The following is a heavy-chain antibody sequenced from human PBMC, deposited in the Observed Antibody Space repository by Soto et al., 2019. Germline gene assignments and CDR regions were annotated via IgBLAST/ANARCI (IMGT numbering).Heavy chain of an antibody. CDR1: GGTFSSYA. Sequence: ASVKVSCKASGGTFSSYAISWVRQAPGQGLEWMGGIIPIFGTANYAQKFQGRVTITADESTSTAYMELSSLRSEDTAVYYCARPIRGGYYKAYYYYGMDVWGQGTTVTVSS. V-gene: IGHV1-69*13. D-gene: IGHD3-3*01. CDR2: IIPIFGTA. CDR3: ARPIRGGYYKAYYYYGMDV. J-gene: IGHJ6*02.